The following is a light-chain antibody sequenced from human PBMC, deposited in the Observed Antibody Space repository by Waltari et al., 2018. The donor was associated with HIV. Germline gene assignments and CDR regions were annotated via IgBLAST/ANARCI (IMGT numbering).Light chain of an antibody. CDR3: QQSYSDPPT. J-gene: IGKJ4*01. CDR2: TAS. V-gene: IGKV1-39*01. Sequence: DIQMTQSPSSLSASVGDRVTITCRASQSISSFLNWYQQKPGKAPSLLIYTASSLQSGVPSRFRGIGSGTDFTLTISSLQPEDFATYYCQQSYSDPPTFGGGSKVAIK. CDR1: QSISSF.